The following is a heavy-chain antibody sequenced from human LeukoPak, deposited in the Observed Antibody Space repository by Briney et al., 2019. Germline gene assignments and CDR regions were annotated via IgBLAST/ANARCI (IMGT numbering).Heavy chain of an antibody. V-gene: IGHV3-30*04. CDR1: GFTYSSSA. CDR3: ARDPGGYSFGYGDY. J-gene: IGHJ4*02. D-gene: IGHD5-18*01. Sequence: GGSLRLSCAASGFTYSSSAMHWVRQAPGKGLEWVSVISYDGSNKYYADSVKGRFTISRDNSKNTLYLQMNSLRAEDTAVYYCARDPGGYSFGYGDYWGQGTLVTVSS. CDR2: ISYDGSNK.